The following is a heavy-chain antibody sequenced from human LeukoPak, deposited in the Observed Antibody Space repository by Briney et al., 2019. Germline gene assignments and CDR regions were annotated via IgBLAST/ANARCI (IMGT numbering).Heavy chain of an antibody. D-gene: IGHD3-3*01. CDR1: GFTFSSYA. Sequence: PGGSLRLSCAASGFTFSSYAMSWVRQAPGKGLEWVSGTSGSGGSTYYADSVKGRFTISRDNSKNTLFLQMNSLRAEDTAIYYCAKTPRSGYPPYFYYYGMDVWGQGTTVIVSS. CDR3: AKTPRSGYPPYFYYYGMDV. J-gene: IGHJ6*02. CDR2: TSGSGGST. V-gene: IGHV3-23*01.